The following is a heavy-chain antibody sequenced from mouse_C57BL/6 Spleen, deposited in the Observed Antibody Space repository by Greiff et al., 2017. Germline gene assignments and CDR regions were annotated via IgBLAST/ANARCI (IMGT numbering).Heavy chain of an antibody. CDR3: ARGSYVDY. Sequence: EVQRVESGPGLVKPSQSLSLTCSVTGYSITSGYYWNWIRQFPGNKLEWMGYISYDGSNNYNPSLKNRISITRDTSKNQFFLKLNSVTTEDTATYYCARGSYVDYWGQGTTLTVSS. CDR1: GYSITSGYY. J-gene: IGHJ2*01. V-gene: IGHV3-6*01. CDR2: ISYDGSN.